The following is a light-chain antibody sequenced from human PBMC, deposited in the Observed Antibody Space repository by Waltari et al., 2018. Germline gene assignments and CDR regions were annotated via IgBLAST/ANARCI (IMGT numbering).Light chain of an antibody. J-gene: IGLJ2*01. CDR2: DVA. CDR3: TSYTTTKTVV. Sequence: QSAMNQTASVTRSRGQSITISSPATSSVFGGSNYVSWYQQHPGKAPKLMIYDVARWPSGVSNRFSGSKSGNTASLTISGLQAEDEADYYCTSYTTTKTVVFGGGTKVTVL. CDR1: SSVFGGSNY. V-gene: IGLV2-14*01.